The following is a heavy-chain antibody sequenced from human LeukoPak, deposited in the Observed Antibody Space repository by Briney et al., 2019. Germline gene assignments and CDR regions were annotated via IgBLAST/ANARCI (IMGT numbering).Heavy chain of an antibody. Sequence: ASVKVSCKASGYTFTDYHIHWVRQAPGQGLEWIGWIYPNTGGTNYPQQFEGRITMTRDTSISTAYMELTRLRFDDTAVYNCATGINYNSGWYGSFDSWGQGSLVTVSS. CDR2: IYPNTGGT. J-gene: IGHJ4*02. CDR3: ATGINYNSGWYGSFDS. V-gene: IGHV1-2*02. CDR1: GYTFTDYH. D-gene: IGHD6-19*01.